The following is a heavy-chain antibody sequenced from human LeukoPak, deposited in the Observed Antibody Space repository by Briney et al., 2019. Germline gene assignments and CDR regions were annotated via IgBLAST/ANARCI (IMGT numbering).Heavy chain of an antibody. CDR3: ARPSFSSGSYFDH. CDR2: IKYDGSDK. Sequence: GGSLTPSCAASGFTFSSYWMSWVRQAPGKGLEWVATIKYDGSDKYYVDSVRGRFTISRDNAKNSLYLQMNSLSGEDTAVYFCARPSFSSGSYFDHWGQGTLVTVSS. J-gene: IGHJ4*02. CDR1: GFTFSSYW. D-gene: IGHD6-19*01. V-gene: IGHV3-7*01.